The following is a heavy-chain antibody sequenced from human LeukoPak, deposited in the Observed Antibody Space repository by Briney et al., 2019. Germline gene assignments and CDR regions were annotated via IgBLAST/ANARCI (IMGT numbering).Heavy chain of an antibody. CDR1: GFTFSSYG. V-gene: IGHV3-21*01. CDR3: ARSYDFWSGYYFYYYYMDV. D-gene: IGHD3-3*01. J-gene: IGHJ6*03. CDR2: ISSSSSYI. Sequence: GGSLRLSCAASGFTFSSYGMHWVRQAPGKGLEWVSSISSSSSYIYYADSVKGRFTISRDNAKNSLYLQMNSLRAEDTAVYYCARSYDFWSGYYFYYYYMDVWGKGTTVTVSS.